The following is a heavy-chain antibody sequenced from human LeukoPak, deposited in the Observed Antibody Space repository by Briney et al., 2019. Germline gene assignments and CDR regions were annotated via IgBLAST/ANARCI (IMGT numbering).Heavy chain of an antibody. CDR3: ARRGSNYGDSMDY. Sequence: GGSLRLSRAASGFTFSSYDMHWVRQAPGKGLEYVSAISTNGGTTYYANSVKGRFTISRDNSKNTLYLQMGSLRAEDMAVYYCARRGSNYGDSMDYWGQGTLVTVSS. D-gene: IGHD4-17*01. CDR1: GFTFSSYD. CDR2: ISTNGGTT. V-gene: IGHV3-64*01. J-gene: IGHJ4*02.